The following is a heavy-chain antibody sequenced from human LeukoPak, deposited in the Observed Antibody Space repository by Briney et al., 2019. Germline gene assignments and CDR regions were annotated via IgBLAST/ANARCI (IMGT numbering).Heavy chain of an antibody. Sequence: GESLKISCKGSGYSFTSYRIGWVRQMPGKGLEWMGIIYPGDSDTRYSPSFQGQVTISADKSISTAYLQWSSLKASDTAMYYCARHLQSIAAAGIPSRLYYYGMDVWGQGTTVTVSS. J-gene: IGHJ6*02. CDR3: ARHLQSIAAAGIPSRLYYYGMDV. V-gene: IGHV5-51*01. CDR1: GYSFTSYR. D-gene: IGHD6-13*01. CDR2: IYPGDSDT.